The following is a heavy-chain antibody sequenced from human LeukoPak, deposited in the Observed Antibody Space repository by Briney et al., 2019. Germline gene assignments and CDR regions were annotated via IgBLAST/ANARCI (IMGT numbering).Heavy chain of an antibody. CDR2: INPNSGGT. CDR3: ARPHYDILTGYSDWFDP. Sequence: GASVKVSCKASGYTFTGYYMHWVRQAPGQGLEWMGWINPNSGGTNYAQKFQGRVTMTRDTSISTAYMELSRLRSDDTAVYYCARPHYDILTGYSDWFDPWGQGTLVTVSS. CDR1: GYTFTGYY. D-gene: IGHD3-9*01. J-gene: IGHJ5*02. V-gene: IGHV1-2*02.